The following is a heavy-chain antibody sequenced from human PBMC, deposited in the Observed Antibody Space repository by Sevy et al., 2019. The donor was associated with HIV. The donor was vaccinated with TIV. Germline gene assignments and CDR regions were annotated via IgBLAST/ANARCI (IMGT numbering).Heavy chain of an antibody. J-gene: IGHJ4*02. CDR3: ATADDYGDYEDY. Sequence: GGSLRLSCAASGFTFSSYAMHWVRQAPGKGLEWVAVISYDGSNKYYADSVKGRFTISRDNSKNTLYLQMNSLRAEDTAVYYCATADDYGDYEDYWGQRTLVTVSS. CDR2: ISYDGSNK. D-gene: IGHD4-17*01. V-gene: IGHV3-30-3*01. CDR1: GFTFSSYA.